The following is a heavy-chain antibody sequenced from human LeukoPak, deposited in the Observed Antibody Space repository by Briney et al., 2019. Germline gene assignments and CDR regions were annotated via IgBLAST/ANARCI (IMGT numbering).Heavy chain of an antibody. D-gene: IGHD4-11*01. J-gene: IGHJ5*01. Sequence: GRSLRLSCAASGFIYSHYGMHWVRQAPGKGLEWVAGIWGDGSNRFYAGSVKGRFTISRDNSQNTLFLQMNSLRADDTAVYYCAREAKRGFDYSNSFESWGHGTLVPVP. CDR3: AREAKRGFDYSNSFES. V-gene: IGHV3-33*01. CDR1: GFIYSHYG. CDR2: IWGDGSNR.